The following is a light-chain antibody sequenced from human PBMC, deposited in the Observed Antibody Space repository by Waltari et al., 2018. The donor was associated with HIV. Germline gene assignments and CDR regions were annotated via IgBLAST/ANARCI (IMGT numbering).Light chain of an antibody. CDR2: GAS. CDR1: QSVRSSY. Sequence: EIILTQSPPTLSVSPGERATLSCWASQSVRSSYLAWYQQRPGQAPRLLIYGASNRATGVPDRISGSGSGTQFTLTISRMQPEDFALYYCQQYGTSPITFGGGTRVEIK. J-gene: IGKJ4*01. CDR3: QQYGTSPIT. V-gene: IGKV3-20*01.